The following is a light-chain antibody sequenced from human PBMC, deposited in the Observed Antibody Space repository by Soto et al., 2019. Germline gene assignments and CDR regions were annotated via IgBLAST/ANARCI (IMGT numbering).Light chain of an antibody. V-gene: IGLV2-14*01. Sequence: QSVLTQPASVSGSPGQSITISCTGTSSDVGGYNYVSWYQQHPGKAPKLMIYEVSNRPSGVSNRFSGSKSGNTASLTISGLQAEDEADYYCSSYTSSSIFYVSGNGTKVTVL. CDR2: EVS. CDR3: SSYTSSSIFYV. CDR1: SSDVGGYNY. J-gene: IGLJ1*01.